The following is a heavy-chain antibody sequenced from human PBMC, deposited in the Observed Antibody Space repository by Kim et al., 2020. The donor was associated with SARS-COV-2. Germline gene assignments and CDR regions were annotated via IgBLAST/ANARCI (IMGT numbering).Heavy chain of an antibody. Sequence: GGSLRLSCAASGFTFSSYAMSWVRQAPGKGLEWVSAISGSGGSTYYADSVKGRFTISRDNSKNTLYLQMNSLRAEDTAVYYCAKGPPGIVVVVFDAFDIWGQGTMVTVSS. CDR1: GFTFSSYA. J-gene: IGHJ3*02. V-gene: IGHV3-23*01. CDR3: AKGPPGIVVVVFDAFDI. D-gene: IGHD3-22*01. CDR2: ISGSGGST.